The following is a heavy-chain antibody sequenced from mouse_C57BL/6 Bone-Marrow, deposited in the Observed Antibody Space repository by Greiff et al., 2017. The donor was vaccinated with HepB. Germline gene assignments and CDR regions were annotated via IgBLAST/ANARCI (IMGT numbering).Heavy chain of an antibody. CDR2: IDPETGGT. D-gene: IGHD1-1*01. CDR3: TRPYGSSYGYFDV. Sequence: QVQLQQSGAELVRPGASVTLSCKASGYTCTDYEMHWVKQTPVHGLEWIGAIDPETGGTAYNQKFKGKAILTADKSSSTAYMELRSLTSEDSAVYYCTRPYGSSYGYFDVWGTGTTVTAST. J-gene: IGHJ1*03. CDR1: GYTCTDYE. V-gene: IGHV1-15*01.